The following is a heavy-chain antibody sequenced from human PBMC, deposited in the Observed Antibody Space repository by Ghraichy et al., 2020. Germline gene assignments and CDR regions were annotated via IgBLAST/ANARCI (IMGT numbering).Heavy chain of an antibody. V-gene: IGHV2-5*02. CDR3: AHQYGSGSYWDPLKYYFDY. CDR2: IYWDDDK. CDR1: GFSLSTSGVG. Sequence: SGPTLVKPTQTLTLTCTFSGFSLSTSGVGVGWIRQPPGKALEWLALIYWDDDKRYSPSLKSRLTITKDTSKNQVVLTMTNMDPVDTATYYCAHQYGSGSYWDPLKYYFDYWGQGTLVTVSS. D-gene: IGHD3-10*01. J-gene: IGHJ4*02.